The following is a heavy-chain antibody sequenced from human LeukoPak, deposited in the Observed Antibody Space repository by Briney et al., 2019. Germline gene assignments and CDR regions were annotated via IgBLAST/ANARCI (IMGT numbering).Heavy chain of an antibody. V-gene: IGHV3-11*04. CDR1: GFTFSDYY. J-gene: IGHJ6*03. CDR2: ISSSGSTI. D-gene: IGHD3-22*01. Sequence: GGSLRLSCAASGFTFSDYYMSWIRQAPGKWLEWVSYISSSGSTIYYADSVKGRFTISRDNAKNSLYLQMNSLRAEDTAVYYCAREGGIVVVPVMDVWGKGTTVTVSS. CDR3: AREGGIVVVPVMDV.